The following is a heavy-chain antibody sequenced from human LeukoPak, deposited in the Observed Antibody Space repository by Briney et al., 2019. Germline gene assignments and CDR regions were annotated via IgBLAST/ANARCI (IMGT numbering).Heavy chain of an antibody. V-gene: IGHV3-33*08. D-gene: IGHD4-23*01. CDR1: GFTFSSYA. CDR2: IWYDGSNK. CDR3: ARGRGADYGGNSGYFDY. J-gene: IGHJ4*02. Sequence: GGSLRLSCAASGFTFSSYAMSWVRQAPGKGLEWVAVIWYDGSNKYYADSVKGRFTISRDNPKNTLYVQMNSLGAEDTAVYYCARGRGADYGGNSGYFDYWGQGTLVTVSS.